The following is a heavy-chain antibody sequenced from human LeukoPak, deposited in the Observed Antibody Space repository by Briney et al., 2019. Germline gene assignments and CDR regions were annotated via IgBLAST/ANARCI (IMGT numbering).Heavy chain of an antibody. CDR1: GFTVSSNY. J-gene: IGHJ4*02. V-gene: IGHV3-53*05. D-gene: IGHD5-24*01. Sequence: PGGSLRLSCAASGFTVSSNYMSWVRQAPGKGLEWVSIIYSGGSTYYADSVKGRFTISRDISKNTVYLQMNNMRPEEDTAVYFCAKDKGNYGYDYWGQGTLVTVSS. CDR3: AKDKGNYGYDY. CDR2: IYSGGST.